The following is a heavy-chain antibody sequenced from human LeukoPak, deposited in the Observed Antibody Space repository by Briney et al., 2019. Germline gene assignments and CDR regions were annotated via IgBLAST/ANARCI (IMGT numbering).Heavy chain of an antibody. CDR1: GFTFSSYG. Sequence: TGGSLRLSCAASGFTFSSYGMHWVRQAPGKGLEWVAVISYDGSNKYYADSVKGRFTISRDNSKNTLYLQMNSLRAEDTAVYYCAKDQGPLDFWSGYYYYYYYMDVWGKGTTVTVSS. D-gene: IGHD3-3*01. CDR2: ISYDGSNK. V-gene: IGHV3-30*18. J-gene: IGHJ6*03. CDR3: AKDQGPLDFWSGYYYYYYYMDV.